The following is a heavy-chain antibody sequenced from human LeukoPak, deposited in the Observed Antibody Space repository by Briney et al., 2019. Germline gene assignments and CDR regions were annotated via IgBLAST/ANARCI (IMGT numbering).Heavy chain of an antibody. J-gene: IGHJ5*02. CDR1: GGSISSYY. Sequence: SSETLSLTCTVSGGSISSYYWSWVRQPPGKGLEWIGYIYYSGSTNYNPSLKSRVTISADTSKNQFSLKLSSVTAADTAVYYCAREDYYDSSGQNWFDPWGQGTLVTVSS. CDR3: AREDYYDSSGQNWFDP. V-gene: IGHV4-59*01. D-gene: IGHD3-22*01. CDR2: IYYSGST.